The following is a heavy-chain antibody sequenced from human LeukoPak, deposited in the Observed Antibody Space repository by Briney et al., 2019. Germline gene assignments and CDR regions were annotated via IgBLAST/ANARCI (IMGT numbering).Heavy chain of an antibody. V-gene: IGHV5-51*01. CDR2: IYPADSDT. CDR3: AVCIVGARYAFDI. CDR1: GYSFTNYW. D-gene: IGHD1-26*01. Sequence: GESLKISCKGSGYSFTNYWIGWVRQMPGKGLEWMGIIYPADSDTRYSPSFQGQVTISADKSISTAYLQWSSLKASDTAMYYCAVCIVGARYAFDIWGQGTMVTVSS. J-gene: IGHJ3*02.